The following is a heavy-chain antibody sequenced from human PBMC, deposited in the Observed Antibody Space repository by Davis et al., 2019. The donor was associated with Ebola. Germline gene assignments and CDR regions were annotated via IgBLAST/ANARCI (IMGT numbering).Heavy chain of an antibody. CDR3: ARDQQQLVPQYYYYYGMDV. Sequence: GESLKISCVASGFTFGNYWMNWVRQAPGKGLEWVANIRGDGSEQSYVDSVKGRFTISRDNAKNTLYLQMNSLRAEDTAVYYCARDQQQLVPQYYYYYGMDVWGQGTTVTVSS. CDR1: GFTFGNYW. CDR2: IRGDGSEQ. V-gene: IGHV3-7*01. J-gene: IGHJ6*02. D-gene: IGHD6-13*01.